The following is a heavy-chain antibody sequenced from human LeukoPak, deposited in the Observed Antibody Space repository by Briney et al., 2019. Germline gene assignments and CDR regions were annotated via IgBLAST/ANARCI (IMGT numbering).Heavy chain of an antibody. Sequence: SQTLSLTCAVSGGSISSGGYSWSWIRQPPGKGLEWIGYIYHSGSTYYNPSLKSRVTILVDKSKNQFSLKLNSVTAADTAVYYCAKKDYGDHRGFDYWGQGTLVTVSS. V-gene: IGHV4-30-2*01. CDR2: IYHSGST. D-gene: IGHD4-17*01. CDR3: AKKDYGDHRGFDY. CDR1: GGSISSGGYS. J-gene: IGHJ4*02.